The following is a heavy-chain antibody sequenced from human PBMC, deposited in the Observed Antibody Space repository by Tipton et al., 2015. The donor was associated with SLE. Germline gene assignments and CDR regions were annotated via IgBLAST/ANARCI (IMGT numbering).Heavy chain of an antibody. V-gene: IGHV4-34*01. CDR2: INHSGST. D-gene: IGHD1-14*01. J-gene: IGHJ5*02. CDR1: GGSFSGYY. Sequence: TLSLTCAVYGGSFSGYYWSWIRQPPGKGLEWIGEINHSGSTNYNPSLKSRVTISVDTSKNQFSLKLSSVTAADTAVYYCASRKYGLHTSRGWFDPWGQGTLVTVSS. CDR3: ASRKYGLHTSRGWFDP.